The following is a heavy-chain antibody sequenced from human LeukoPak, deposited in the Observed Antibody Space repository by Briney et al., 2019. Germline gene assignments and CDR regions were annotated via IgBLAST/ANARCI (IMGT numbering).Heavy chain of an antibody. D-gene: IGHD1-1*01. Sequence: PSETLSLTYTVSGGSFSSGRSYWGWIRQAPGKGLEWIGNMYYSGSTYYNPSLKSRVTISIDASNNQFSLKLSSLTAADTAVYYCARGINWPPQDYFDFWGQGIMVTVSS. CDR3: ARGINWPPQDYFDF. J-gene: IGHJ4*02. CDR2: MYYSGST. V-gene: IGHV4-39*01. CDR1: GGSFSSGRSY.